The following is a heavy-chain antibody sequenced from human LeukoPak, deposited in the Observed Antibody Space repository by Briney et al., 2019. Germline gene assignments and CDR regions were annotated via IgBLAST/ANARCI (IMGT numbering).Heavy chain of an antibody. CDR1: GFTFSDYY. J-gene: IGHJ4*02. Sequence: GGSLRLSCAVSGFTFSDYYMSWIRQAPGKGLEWVSAISGSGGSTYYADSVKGRFTISRDNSKNTLYLQMNSLRAEDTAVYYCAKGLVAVAGEFDYWGQGTLVTVSS. CDR2: ISGSGGST. CDR3: AKGLVAVAGEFDY. D-gene: IGHD6-19*01. V-gene: IGHV3-23*01.